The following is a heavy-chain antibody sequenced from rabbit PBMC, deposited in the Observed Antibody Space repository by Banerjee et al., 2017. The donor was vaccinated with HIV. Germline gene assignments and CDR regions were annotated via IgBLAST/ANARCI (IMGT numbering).Heavy chain of an antibody. Sequence: EESGGDLVKPGASLTLTCTASGFDFSSNGMCWVRQAPGKGLEWIGCIYTDSDGTWYASWVNGRFTITTSTSLNTVTLQMTSLTAADTATYFCARDLAGVIGWNFNFWGQGTLVTVS. CDR1: GFDFSSNG. V-gene: IGHV1S47*01. J-gene: IGHJ4*01. D-gene: IGHD4-1*01. CDR3: ARDLAGVIGWNFNF. CDR2: IYTDSDGT.